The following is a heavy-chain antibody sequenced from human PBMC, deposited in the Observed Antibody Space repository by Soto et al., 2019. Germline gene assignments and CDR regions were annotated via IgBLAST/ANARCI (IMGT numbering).Heavy chain of an antibody. CDR2: ISGSGGST. Sequence: EVQLLESGGGLVQPGGSLRLSCAASGFTFSSYAMSWVRQAPGKGLEWVSAISGSGGSTYYADSVKGRFTISRDNSKNTLHLQMNSLRAEDTAVYYCAKDYDFWSCYYSGTTWGQGTLVTVSS. J-gene: IGHJ5*02. CDR1: GFTFSSYA. CDR3: AKDYDFWSCYYSGTT. D-gene: IGHD3-3*01. V-gene: IGHV3-23*01.